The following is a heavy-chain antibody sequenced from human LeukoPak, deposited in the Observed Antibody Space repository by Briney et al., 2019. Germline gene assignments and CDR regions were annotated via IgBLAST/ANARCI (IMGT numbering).Heavy chain of an antibody. CDR3: ARGPRRITMIVVRGGIYDY. V-gene: IGHV4-34*01. CDR2: INHSGST. CDR1: GGSFSGYY. J-gene: IGHJ4*02. Sequence: PSETLSLTCAVYGGSFSGYYWSWIRQPPGKGLEWIGEINHSGSTNYNPSLKSRVTISVDTSKNQFSLKLSSMTAADTAVYYCARGPRRITMIVVRGGIYDYGGQATLVTVSS. D-gene: IGHD3-22*01.